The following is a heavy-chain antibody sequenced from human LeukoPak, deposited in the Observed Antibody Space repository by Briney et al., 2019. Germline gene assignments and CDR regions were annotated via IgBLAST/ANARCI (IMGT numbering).Heavy chain of an antibody. D-gene: IGHD1-26*01. V-gene: IGHV4-59*01. J-gene: IGHJ4*02. CDR1: GGSISSYY. Sequence: SETLSLTCTVSGGSISSYYWSWIRQPPGKGLEWIGYIYYSGSTNYKPSLKSRVTISADTSKNQLSLKLTSATTADTAVYYCARWYSHGRYFDYWGQGALVTVSS. CDR3: ARWYSHGRYFDY. CDR2: IYYSGST.